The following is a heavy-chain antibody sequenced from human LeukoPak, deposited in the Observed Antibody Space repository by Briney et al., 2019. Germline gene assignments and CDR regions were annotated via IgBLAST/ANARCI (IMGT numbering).Heavy chain of an antibody. CDR1: GFTFSTYW. D-gene: IGHD1-26*01. J-gene: IGHJ4*02. V-gene: IGHV3-7*01. Sequence: GGSLRLSCAASGFTFSTYWMAWVRQAPGKGLEWVANINQDGSDKNYVDSVKGRFTISRDNAKNSLYLQVNSLRVEDTALYSCARDVSGNLDFWGLGTLVTVSS. CDR3: ARDVSGNLDF. CDR2: INQDGSDK.